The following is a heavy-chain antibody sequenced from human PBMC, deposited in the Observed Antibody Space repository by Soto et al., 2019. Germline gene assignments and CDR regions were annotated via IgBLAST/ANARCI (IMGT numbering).Heavy chain of an antibody. J-gene: IGHJ4*02. CDR1: GFTFSSYA. CDR2: ISYDGSNK. Sequence: QVQLVESGGGVVQPGRSLRLSCAASGFTFSSYAMYWVRQAPGKGLEWVAVISYDGSNKYYADSVKGRFTISRDNSKSTLYLQMNSLRAEDTAVYYCSRDFYKAWDCWGQGTLVTVSS. CDR3: SRDFYKAWDC. D-gene: IGHD1-20*01. V-gene: IGHV3-30-3*01.